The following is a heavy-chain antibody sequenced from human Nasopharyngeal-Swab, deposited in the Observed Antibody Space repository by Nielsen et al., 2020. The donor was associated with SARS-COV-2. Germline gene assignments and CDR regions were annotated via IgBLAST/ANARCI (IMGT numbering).Heavy chain of an antibody. J-gene: IGHJ6*02. Sequence: GESLKISCAASGFTFSSYSMNWVRQAPGKGPEWVSSISSSSSYIYYADSVKGRFTISRDNAKNSLYLQMNSLRAEDTAVYYCARSRRYYYGSGAVSDYYYGMDVWGQGTTVTVSS. V-gene: IGHV3-21*01. D-gene: IGHD3-10*01. CDR2: ISSSSSYI. CDR1: GFTFSSYS. CDR3: ARSRRYYYGSGAVSDYYYGMDV.